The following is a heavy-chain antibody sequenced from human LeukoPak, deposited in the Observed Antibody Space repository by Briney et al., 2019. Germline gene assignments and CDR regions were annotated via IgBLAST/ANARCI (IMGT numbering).Heavy chain of an antibody. CDR1: GFTFRNAW. D-gene: IGHD3-22*01. CDR2: IRSNAEGGTT. CDR3: TTRDYYDSK. J-gene: IGHJ4*02. Sequence: MSGGSLRLSCAASGFTFRNAWMSWVRQAPGKGLEWVGRIRSNAEGGTTDYAAPVKGRFTISRDDSKNTLYLQMNSLKTEDTAVYYCTTRDYYDSKWGQGTLVTVSS. V-gene: IGHV3-15*01.